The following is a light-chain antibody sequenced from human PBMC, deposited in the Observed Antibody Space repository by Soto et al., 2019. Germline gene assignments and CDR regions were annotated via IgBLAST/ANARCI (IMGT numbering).Light chain of an antibody. CDR1: SSDFDIYKY. Sequence: QSALTQPASVSGSPGQSITISFTGTSSDFDIYKYVSWYQQHPGKAPKLMIYQVTNRPSGVSNRFSGSTSGNTASLTISGLQAEDEADYYCCSYTSSINYVFGTGTKVTVL. V-gene: IGLV2-14*01. CDR2: QVT. CDR3: CSYTSSINYV. J-gene: IGLJ1*01.